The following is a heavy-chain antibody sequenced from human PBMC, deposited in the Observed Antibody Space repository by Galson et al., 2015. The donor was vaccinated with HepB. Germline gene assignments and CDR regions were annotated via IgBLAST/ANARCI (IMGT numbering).Heavy chain of an antibody. D-gene: IGHD4/OR15-4a*01. CDR3: ASEGAY. Sequence: SVKVSCKASGDTFSRLDISWVRQAPGQGLEWMGGSIPIFGTANYAQKFQGRVTITADESTNTAYMELSSLRFEDTAVYYCASEGAYWGQGTLVTVSA. V-gene: IGHV1-69*13. J-gene: IGHJ4*02. CDR1: GDTFSRLD. CDR2: SIPIFGTA.